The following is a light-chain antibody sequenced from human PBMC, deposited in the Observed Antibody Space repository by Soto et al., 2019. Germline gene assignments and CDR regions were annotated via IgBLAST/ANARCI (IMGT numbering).Light chain of an antibody. CDR1: SSDVGGYNY. V-gene: IGLV2-11*01. J-gene: IGLJ1*01. CDR3: CSYAGSYTYV. Sequence: QSALTQARAVSGSPGQSVTISCTGTSSDVGGYNYVSWYQQHPGKAPKLMIFDVSKRPSGVPDRFSGSKSANTASLTISGLQAEDEADYYCCSYAGSYTYVFGTGTKVTVL. CDR2: DVS.